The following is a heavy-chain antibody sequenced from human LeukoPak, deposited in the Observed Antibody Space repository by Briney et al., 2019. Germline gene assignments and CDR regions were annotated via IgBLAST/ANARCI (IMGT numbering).Heavy chain of an antibody. CDR2: IYTTGST. D-gene: IGHD5-18*01. CDR3: ARDSEETATAFGF. CDR1: GGSISSYF. V-gene: IGHV4-4*07. Sequence: SETLSLTCTVSGGSISSYFWSWIRQPAGKGLEWIGRIYTTGSTNYNPSLKSRVSMSVDTSKNQFSLKLSSVTAADTAVYYCARDSEETATAFGFWGQGTLVTVSS. J-gene: IGHJ4*02.